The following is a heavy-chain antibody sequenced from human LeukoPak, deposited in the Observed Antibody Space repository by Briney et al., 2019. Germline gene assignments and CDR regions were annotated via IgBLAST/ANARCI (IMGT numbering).Heavy chain of an antibody. V-gene: IGHV3-48*03. CDR1: GFTFSSYE. CDR2: ISSSGSTI. Sequence: GGSLRLSCAASGFTFSSYEMNWVRQAPGKGLEWVSYISSSGSTIYYADSVKGRFTISRDNAKNSLYLQMNSLRAEDTAVYYCASMGITMVRGVIAYFDYWGLGTLVTVSS. J-gene: IGHJ4*02. CDR3: ASMGITMVRGVIAYFDY. D-gene: IGHD3-10*01.